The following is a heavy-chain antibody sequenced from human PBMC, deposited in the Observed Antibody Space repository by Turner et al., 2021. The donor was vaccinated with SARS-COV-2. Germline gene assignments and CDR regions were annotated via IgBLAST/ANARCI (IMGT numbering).Heavy chain of an antibody. J-gene: IGHJ5*02. CDR3: ATDLKGGRGP. Sequence: EVQLLVSGGGFVQPGGSLRLSCAASGFTVSSNYMSWVRQAPGKGLEGVSVIYSGGSTYYADSVKGRFTISRDNSKNTLYLQMNSRRAEDTAVYYCATDLKGGRGPWGQGTLVTVSS. D-gene: IGHD1-26*01. V-gene: IGHV3-66*02. CDR1: GFTVSSNY. CDR2: IYSGGST.